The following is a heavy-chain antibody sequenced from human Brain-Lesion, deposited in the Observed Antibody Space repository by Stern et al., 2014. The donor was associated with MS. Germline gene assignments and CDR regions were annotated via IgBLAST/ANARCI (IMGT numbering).Heavy chain of an antibody. CDR1: GFTFVNYW. V-gene: IGHV3-7*01. CDR2: IKEDGTEK. D-gene: IGHD3-3*01. CDR3: ARVYNTIYGIVTQRGSGMDV. J-gene: IGHJ6*02. Sequence: EMQLVESGGGLVQPGGSLTISCTAAGFTFVNYWMTWVRQAPGKGLEWVANIKEDGTEKNYVDSVKGRFTISRDNARNSLNLQMNSLRVEDTALYYCARVYNTIYGIVTQRGSGMDVWGQGTTVIVSS.